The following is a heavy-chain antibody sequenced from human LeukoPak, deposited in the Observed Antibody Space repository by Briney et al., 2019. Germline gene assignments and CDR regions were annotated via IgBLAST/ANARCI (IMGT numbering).Heavy chain of an antibody. CDR2: IKGDGSAK. D-gene: IGHD5-18*01. CDR1: GFSFSSYG. J-gene: IGHJ3*02. Sequence: QAGGSLRLSCAASGFSFSSYGMHWIRQAPGKGLEWVAFIKGDGSAKKYVDSVKGRFTISRDNAKNSLFLQMNSLRAEDTAVYYCARDRGWIQHDIWGQGTMVTVSS. CDR3: ARDRGWIQHDI. V-gene: IGHV3-7*01.